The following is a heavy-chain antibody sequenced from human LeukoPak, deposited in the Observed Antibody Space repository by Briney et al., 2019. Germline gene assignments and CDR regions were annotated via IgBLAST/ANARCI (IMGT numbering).Heavy chain of an antibody. Sequence: ASVKVSCKASGYTFTSYGISWVRQAPVQGLEWMGWISAYNGNTNYAQKLQGRVTMTTDTSTSTAYMELRSLRSDDTAVYYCARLTDLYYYDSSGYYYFDYWGQGTLVTVSS. CDR1: GYTFTSYG. J-gene: IGHJ4*02. V-gene: IGHV1-18*01. CDR2: ISAYNGNT. CDR3: ARLTDLYYYDSSGYYYFDY. D-gene: IGHD3-22*01.